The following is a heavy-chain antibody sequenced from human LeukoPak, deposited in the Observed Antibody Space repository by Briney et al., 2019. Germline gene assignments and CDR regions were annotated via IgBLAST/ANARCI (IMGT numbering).Heavy chain of an antibody. CDR3: ARPSYYYDSSGYSHNYYYYYYMDV. J-gene: IGHJ6*03. CDR1: GGSFSGYY. CDR2: INHSGST. Sequence: SETLSLTCAVYGGSFSGYYWSWIRQPPGKGLEWIGEINHSGSTNYNASLKSRVTISVDTSKNQFSLKLSSVTAADTAVYYCARPSYYYDSSGYSHNYYYYYYMDVWGKGTTVTVSS. V-gene: IGHV4-34*01. D-gene: IGHD3-22*01.